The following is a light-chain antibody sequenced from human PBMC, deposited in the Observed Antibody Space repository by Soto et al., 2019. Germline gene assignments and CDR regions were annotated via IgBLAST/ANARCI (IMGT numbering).Light chain of an antibody. CDR2: DVS. V-gene: IGLV2-14*01. J-gene: IGLJ3*02. CDR3: SSSTSSSTWV. Sequence: QSALTQPASVSGSPGQSITISCTGTSSDVGGYNYVSWYQQHPGKAPKLMIYDVSNRPSGVSNRCSGSKSGNTASLAISGLQAEDEADYYCSSSTSSSTWVFGGWTKLTVL. CDR1: SSDVGGYNY.